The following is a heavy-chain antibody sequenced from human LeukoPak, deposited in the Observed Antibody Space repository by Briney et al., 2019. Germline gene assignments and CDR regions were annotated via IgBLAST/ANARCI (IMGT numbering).Heavy chain of an antibody. V-gene: IGHV3-21*01. Sequence: PGGSLRLSCAASGFTFSSYSMNWVRQAPGKGLEWVSSISSSSRYKYYVDSVKGRFTISRDNAKNSLYLQMNSLRFEDTAVYYCARFGGPMVRNFDFWGQGTLVTVSS. CDR2: ISSSSRYK. CDR1: GFTFSSYS. CDR3: ARFGGPMVRNFDF. J-gene: IGHJ4*02. D-gene: IGHD3-10*01.